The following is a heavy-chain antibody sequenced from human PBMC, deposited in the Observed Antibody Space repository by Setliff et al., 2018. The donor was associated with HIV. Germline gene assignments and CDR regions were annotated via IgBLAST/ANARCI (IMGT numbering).Heavy chain of an antibody. D-gene: IGHD6-13*01. J-gene: IGHJ5*02. CDR2: INPNGGST. CDR1: GYTFTDYY. V-gene: IGHV1-46*01. Sequence: ASVKVSCKASGYTFTDYYLHWVRQAPGQGPEWMGLINPNGGSTIYAQKFEDRLTVTSDTATTTLYMELRSLRFDDTAMYYCASSNWQLVADHWGQGTPVTVAS. CDR3: ASSNWQLVADH.